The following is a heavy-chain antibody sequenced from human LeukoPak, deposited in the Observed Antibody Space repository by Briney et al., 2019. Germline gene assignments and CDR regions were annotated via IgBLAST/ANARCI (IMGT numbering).Heavy chain of an antibody. CDR3: ARHSDVPLDL. J-gene: IGHJ5*02. D-gene: IGHD6-6*01. Sequence: GKSLKISCKASGYNFTNHWVAWVRQRPGKGLELMFIIWPDVSDNRYSPSFQRLVSISVDKYISTDHLQWRSLTASDPALYFCARHSDVPLDLWGQGTLVIVSS. CDR2: IWPDVSDN. CDR1: GYNFTNHW. V-gene: IGHV5-51*01.